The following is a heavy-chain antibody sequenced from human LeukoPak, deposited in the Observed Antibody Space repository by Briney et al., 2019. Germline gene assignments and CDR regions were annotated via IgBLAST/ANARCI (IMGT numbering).Heavy chain of an antibody. CDR2: IYHSGST. CDR1: GGSLRSGGLS. J-gene: IGHJ4*02. V-gene: IGHV4-30-2*01. CDR3: ARDKGYFDY. Sequence: PSHTLSHTRGLSGGSLRSGGLSPRWIRQPPGEGLEWIGYIYHSGSTYYNPSLKSRVTISVDRSKNQFSLKLSSVTAADTAVYYCARDKGYFDYWGQGTLVTVSS.